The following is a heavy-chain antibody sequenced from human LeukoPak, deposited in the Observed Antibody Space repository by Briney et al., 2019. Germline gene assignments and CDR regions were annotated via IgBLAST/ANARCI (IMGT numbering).Heavy chain of an antibody. Sequence: GGSLRLSRAASGFNFGNYGLSRVPQAPGTGPQVVSYISGNGGTTHYADSVEGRFTISRDDAKNSLYLQMSSLRAEDTAVYYCARDLDSGNYFFAYWGQGTPVTVSS. D-gene: IGHD3-22*01. CDR3: ARDLDSGNYFFAY. CDR2: ISGNGGTT. V-gene: IGHV3-48*04. J-gene: IGHJ4*02. CDR1: GFNFGNYG.